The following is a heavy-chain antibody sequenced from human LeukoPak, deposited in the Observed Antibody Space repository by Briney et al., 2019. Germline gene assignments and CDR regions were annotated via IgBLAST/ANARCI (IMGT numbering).Heavy chain of an antibody. J-gene: IGHJ5*02. Sequence: PGGSLRLSCAASGFTFNSYWMVWFRQAPGKGLVWVSCINPDGSWTLHADSVKGRFAISRDYARNTLYLQMNSLGVEETDMYYCARYEQRPGVTASDPWSQGTLVTVSS. CDR3: ARYEQRPGVTASDP. D-gene: IGHD2-21*02. CDR1: GFTFNSYW. CDR2: INPDGSWT. V-gene: IGHV3-74*01.